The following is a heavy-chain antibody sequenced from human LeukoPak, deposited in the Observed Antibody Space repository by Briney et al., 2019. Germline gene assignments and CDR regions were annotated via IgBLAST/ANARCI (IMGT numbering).Heavy chain of an antibody. CDR2: INPNSGGT. CDR3: AREPNTYYDRSGAPRAFDI. J-gene: IGHJ3*02. D-gene: IGHD3-22*01. Sequence: ASVKVSCKASGYTFTDYYMHWVRQAPGQGLEWMGRINPNSGGTNYAQKFQGRVTMTRDTSISTAYMELSRLRSDDTAVYYCAREPNTYYDRSGAPRAFDIWGQGTMVTVSS. CDR1: GYTFTDYY. V-gene: IGHV1-2*06.